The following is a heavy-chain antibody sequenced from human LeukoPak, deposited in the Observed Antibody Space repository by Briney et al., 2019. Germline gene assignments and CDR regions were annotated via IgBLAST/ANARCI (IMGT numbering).Heavy chain of an antibody. V-gene: IGHV4-59*01. D-gene: IGHD2-2*01. Sequence: KPSETLSLTCTVSGGYISSYYWSWIRQPPGKGLEWIGYIYYSGSTNYNPSLKSRVTISVDTSKNQFSLKLSSVTAADTAVYYCARVLGYCSSTSCRPSTVDYWGQGTLVTVPS. J-gene: IGHJ4*02. CDR1: GGYISSYY. CDR2: IYYSGST. CDR3: ARVLGYCSSTSCRPSTVDY.